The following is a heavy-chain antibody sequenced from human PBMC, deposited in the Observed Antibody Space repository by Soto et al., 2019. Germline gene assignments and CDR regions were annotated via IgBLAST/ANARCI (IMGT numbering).Heavy chain of an antibody. CDR2: IYYSGST. D-gene: IGHD1-20*01. CDR1: GGSFSDYS. Sequence: PSETLSLTCAVYGGSFSDYSWTWIRQPPGKGLEWIGYIYYSGSTNYNPSLKSRVTISVDTSKNQFSLKLSSVTAADTAVYYCARRYGSAFDFRAQRTTVTVSS. V-gene: IGHV4-59*08. CDR3: ARRYGSAFDF. J-gene: IGHJ3*01.